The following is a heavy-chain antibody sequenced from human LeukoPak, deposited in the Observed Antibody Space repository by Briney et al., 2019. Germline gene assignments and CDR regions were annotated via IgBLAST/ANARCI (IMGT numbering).Heavy chain of an antibody. CDR3: ARWRATVGDAFDI. V-gene: IGHV4-39*01. CDR1: GGFISSSGYY. Sequence: SETLSLTCTVSGGFISSSGYYWGWLRQPPGNGLEWIGNIYYSGSTYYNPSLKSRVTISVDTSKNQFSLKLRSVTAADTTIYYCARWRATVGDAFDIWGQGTMVIVSS. CDR2: IYYSGST. D-gene: IGHD4-23*01. J-gene: IGHJ3*02.